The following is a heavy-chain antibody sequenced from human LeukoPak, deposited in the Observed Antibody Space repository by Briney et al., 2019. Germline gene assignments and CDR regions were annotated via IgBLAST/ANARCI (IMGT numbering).Heavy chain of an antibody. D-gene: IGHD1-26*01. CDR3: ARRGFSVGTRWFDP. V-gene: IGHV4-31*03. CDR2: IYYSGST. J-gene: IGHJ5*02. Sequence: SQTLSLTCTVSGGSISSGGYYWSWIRQHPGKGLEWIGYIYYSGSTYYNPSLKSRVTISVDTSKNQFSLKLSSVTAADTAVYYCARRGFSVGTRWFDPWGQGTLVTVSS. CDR1: GGSISSGGYY.